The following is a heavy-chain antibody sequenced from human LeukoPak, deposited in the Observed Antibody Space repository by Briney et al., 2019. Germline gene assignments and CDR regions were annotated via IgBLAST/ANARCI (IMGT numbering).Heavy chain of an antibody. V-gene: IGHV1-18*01. D-gene: IGHD6-19*01. J-gene: IGHJ4*02. CDR2: INTYNDNT. CDR1: GYTFTSYG. Sequence: ASVKVSCKASGYTFTSYGLSWVRQAPGQGLEWMGWINTYNDNTHYAQKFQGRVTMTTDTSTNTAYMELRSLRSDDTAVYYCAREMAVAGSGVIDSWGQGTLVTVSS. CDR3: AREMAVAGSGVIDS.